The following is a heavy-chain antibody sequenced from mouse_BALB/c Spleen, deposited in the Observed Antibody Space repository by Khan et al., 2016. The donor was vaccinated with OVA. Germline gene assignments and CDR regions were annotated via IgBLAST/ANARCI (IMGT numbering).Heavy chain of an antibody. V-gene: IGHV3-2*02. J-gene: IGHJ4*01. Sequence: EVQLQESGPGLVKPSQSLSLTCTVNGYSITSNYAWNWIRQFPGNKLEWMGYISYSGSTNYNPSLKSRLPITRDTSKNQFFLLLHSVTTEDSATYYCARGNYYGYALDYWGQGTSVTVSS. CDR2: ISYSGST. D-gene: IGHD1-1*01. CDR1: GYSITSNYA. CDR3: ARGNYYGYALDY.